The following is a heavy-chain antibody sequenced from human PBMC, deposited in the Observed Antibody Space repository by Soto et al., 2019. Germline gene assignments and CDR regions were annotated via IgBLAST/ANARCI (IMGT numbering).Heavy chain of an antibody. CDR2: IYYSGST. V-gene: IGHV4-59*08. J-gene: IGHJ4*02. CDR3: ASKSGSGPLYYFDY. D-gene: IGHD3-10*01. Sequence: ETLSLTCTVSGGSISSYYWSWIRQPPGKGLEWIGYIYYSGSTNYNPSLKSRVTISVDTSKNQFSLKLSSVTAADTAVYYCASKSGSGPLYYFDYWGQGTLVTVS. CDR1: GGSISSYY.